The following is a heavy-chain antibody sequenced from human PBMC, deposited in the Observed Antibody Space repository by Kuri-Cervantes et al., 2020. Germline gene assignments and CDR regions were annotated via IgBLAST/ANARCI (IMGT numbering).Heavy chain of an antibody. Sequence: GGSLRLSCAASGFTFSDHYMDWVRQAPGKGLEWVAVISYDGSNKYYADSVKGRFTISRDNSKNTLYLQMNSLRAEDTAVYYCARDKKMVATPREVVGGRWGPDYWGQGTLVTVSS. CDR3: ARDKKMVATPREVVGGRWGPDY. D-gene: IGHD5-12*01. V-gene: IGHV3-30-3*01. CDR2: ISYDGSNK. CDR1: GFTFSDHY. J-gene: IGHJ4*02.